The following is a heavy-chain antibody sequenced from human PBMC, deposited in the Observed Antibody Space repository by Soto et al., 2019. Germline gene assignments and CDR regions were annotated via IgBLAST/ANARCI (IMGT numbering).Heavy chain of an antibody. CDR2: MYYSGRT. V-gene: IGHV4-59*08. CDR3: ERLIPYYYYYYMDG. J-gene: IGHJ6*03. CDR1: GGSISSYY. Sequence: QVQLQESGPGLVKPSETLSLTCTVSGGSISSYYWSWIRQPPGKGLEWIGYMYYSGRTNYHPSHKSRVTISVDTSKNQCCRKLSYVTAADTAVYYCERLIPYYYYYYMDGWGKGATVTVSS. D-gene: IGHD2-21*01.